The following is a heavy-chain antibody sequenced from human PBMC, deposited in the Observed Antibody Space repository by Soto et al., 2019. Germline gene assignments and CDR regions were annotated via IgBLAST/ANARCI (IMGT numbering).Heavy chain of an antibody. V-gene: IGHV3-30-3*01. CDR2: ISYDGSKK. D-gene: IGHD2-2*02. CDR1: GFTFSNFD. J-gene: IGHJ6*02. Sequence: GGSLRLSCSVSGFTFSNFDMHWVRQAPGKGLEWVAVISYDGSKKYYPGSVKGRFTVARDNSNNTLFLEMNSLRVEDTAVYYCGREGVAPSAIGHYYYGMDVWGQGTTVTVSS. CDR3: GREGVAPSAIGHYYYGMDV.